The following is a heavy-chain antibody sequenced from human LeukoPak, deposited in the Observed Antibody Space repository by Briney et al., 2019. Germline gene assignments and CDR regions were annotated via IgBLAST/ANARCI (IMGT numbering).Heavy chain of an antibody. CDR3: ARGYRSSWYYFDY. V-gene: IGHV3-11*04. CDR1: GFTFSDFY. CDR2: ISTSGLIV. J-gene: IGHJ4*02. Sequence: GGSLRLSCAASGFTFSDFYMSWVRQAPGKGLEWLSYISTSGLIVYYADSVKGRFTISRDNAKNSLYLQINGLRAEDTAVYYCARGYRSSWYYFDYWGQGTLVTVPS. D-gene: IGHD6-13*01.